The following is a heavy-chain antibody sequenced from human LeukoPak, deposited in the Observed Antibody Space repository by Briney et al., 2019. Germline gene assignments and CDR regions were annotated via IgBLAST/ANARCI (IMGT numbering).Heavy chain of an antibody. CDR3: AKESSGYNYLFDY. CDR1: GFTFSSYG. D-gene: IGHD3-22*01. J-gene: IGHJ4*02. Sequence: GGSLRLSCAASGFTFSSYGMSWVRQAPGKGLEWVSGISGSGGSTYYADSVKGRFTISRDTSKNTLYLQMNSLRAEDTAVYYCAKESSGYNYLFDYWGQGTLVTVSS. V-gene: IGHV3-23*01. CDR2: ISGSGGST.